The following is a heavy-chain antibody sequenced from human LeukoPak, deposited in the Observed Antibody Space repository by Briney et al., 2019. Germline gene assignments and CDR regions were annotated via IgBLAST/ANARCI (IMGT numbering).Heavy chain of an antibody. D-gene: IGHD4-11*01. Sequence: GGSLGLSCAASGFTFSSYGMHWVRQAPGKGLEWVAVIWYDGSNKYYADSVKGRFTISRDNSKNTLYLQMNSLRAEDTAVYYCARFGTTLSFDYWGQGTLVTVSS. V-gene: IGHV3-33*01. CDR2: IWYDGSNK. CDR1: GFTFSSYG. J-gene: IGHJ4*02. CDR3: ARFGTTLSFDY.